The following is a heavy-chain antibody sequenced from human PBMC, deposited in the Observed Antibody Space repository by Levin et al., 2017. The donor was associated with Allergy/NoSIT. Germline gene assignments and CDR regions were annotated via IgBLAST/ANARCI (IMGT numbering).Heavy chain of an antibody. CDR3: AREHYGDPTRYYDY. Sequence: GESLKISCAASGFTFSSYSMNWVRQAPGKGLEWVSSISSSSSYIYYADSVKGRFTISRDNAKNSLYLQMNSLRAEDTAVYYCAREHYGDPTRYYDYWGQGTLVTVSS. CDR2: ISSSSSYI. CDR1: GFTFSSYS. V-gene: IGHV3-21*01. J-gene: IGHJ4*02. D-gene: IGHD4-17*01.